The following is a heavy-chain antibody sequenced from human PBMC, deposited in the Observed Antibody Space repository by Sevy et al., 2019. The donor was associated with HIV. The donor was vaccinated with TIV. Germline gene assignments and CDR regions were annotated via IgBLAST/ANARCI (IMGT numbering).Heavy chain of an antibody. V-gene: IGHV5-51*01. CDR3: ASGSSGGSFHASSADY. J-gene: IGHJ4*02. CDR2: IYPGDSDT. Sequence: GESLKISCKGSGYSFTSYWIGWVRQMPGKGLEWMGIIYPGDSDTRYSPSFQGQVTISADKSISTAYLQWSSLKASDTAMYYCASGSSGGSFHASSADYWGQGTLVTVSS. D-gene: IGHD2-15*01. CDR1: GYSFTSYW.